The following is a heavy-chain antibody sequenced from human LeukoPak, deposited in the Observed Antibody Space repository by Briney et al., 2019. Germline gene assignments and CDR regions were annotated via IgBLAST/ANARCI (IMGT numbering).Heavy chain of an antibody. CDR2: IYNSGGT. J-gene: IGHJ4*02. D-gene: IGHD6-6*01. V-gene: IGHV4-4*07. Sequence: SETLSLTCTVSGASIRSYYWSWIRQPAGKGLEWIGRIYNSGGTNFNASLKSRVSMSLDTSKNQFSLKLSSVTAADTAVYYCASGEKPSSSHYFDYWGQGTLVTVSS. CDR1: GASIRSYY. CDR3: ASGEKPSSSHYFDY.